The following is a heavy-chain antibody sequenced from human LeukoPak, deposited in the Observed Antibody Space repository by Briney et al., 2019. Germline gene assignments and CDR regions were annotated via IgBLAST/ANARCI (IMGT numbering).Heavy chain of an antibody. CDR2: INQDGSGK. V-gene: IGHV3-7*04. J-gene: IGHJ4*02. CDR3: ARGSDY. Sequence: GGSLRLSCAASGFTFSSYWMTWVRQAPGKGLAWVANINQDGSGKYYVDSVKGRFTISRDDAKNSLYLQMNSLRVEDTAVYFCARGSDYWGQGTLVTVSS. CDR1: GFTFSSYW.